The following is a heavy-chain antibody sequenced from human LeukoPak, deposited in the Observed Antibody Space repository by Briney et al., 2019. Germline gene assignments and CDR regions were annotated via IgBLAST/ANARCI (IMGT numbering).Heavy chain of an antibody. CDR1: TYSISSNNW. CDR3: ARDLYSTAYSPFDF. V-gene: IGHV4-28*03. D-gene: IGHD6-13*01. Sequence: SETLSLTCAVSTYSISSNNWWAWIRQPPGKGLEWIGYIYYSGRTYYNPSLKSRVTISLDTSKNQFSLKLSSVTAADTAVYYCARDLYSTAYSPFDFWGQGTLVTVSS. J-gene: IGHJ4*02. CDR2: IYYSGRT.